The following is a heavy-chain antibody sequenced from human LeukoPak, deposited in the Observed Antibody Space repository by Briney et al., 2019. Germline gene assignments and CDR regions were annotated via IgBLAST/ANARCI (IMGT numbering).Heavy chain of an antibody. V-gene: IGHV1-2*02. CDR1: GYTFTGYY. J-gene: IGHJ4*02. CDR2: ISPNSGGT. D-gene: IGHD1-26*01. CDR3: ARDSADIVGATTDFDY. Sequence: ASVKVSCKASGYTFTGYYMHWVRQAPGQGLEWMGWISPNSGGTDYAQKFQGRVTMTRDTSISTAYMELSRLRSDDTAVYYCARDSADIVGATTDFDYWGQGTLVTVSS.